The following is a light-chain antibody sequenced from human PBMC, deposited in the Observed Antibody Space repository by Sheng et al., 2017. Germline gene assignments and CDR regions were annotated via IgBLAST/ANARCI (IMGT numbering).Light chain of an antibody. CDR3: QQFNNYRLT. Sequence: DIQMTQSPSTLSAFVGDRVTITCRASQSVSTWLAWYQQKPGKAPKLLIYDASSLESGVQSRFSGSGSGTDFTLTISSLQPEDFATYYCQQFNNYRLTFGGGTKVEIK. CDR2: DAS. CDR1: QSVSTW. V-gene: IGKV1-5*01. J-gene: IGKJ4*01.